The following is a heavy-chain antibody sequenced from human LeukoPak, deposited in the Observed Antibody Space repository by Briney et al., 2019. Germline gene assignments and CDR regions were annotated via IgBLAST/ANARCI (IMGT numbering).Heavy chain of an antibody. CDR3: ARKGSGVLLWFGELLLGAFDI. V-gene: IGHV3-7*01. CDR1: GFTFSSYW. J-gene: IGHJ3*02. D-gene: IGHD3-10*01. CDR2: IKQDGSEK. Sequence: GGSLRLSCAASGFTFSSYWMSWVRQAPGKGLEWVANIKQDGSEKYYVDSVKGRFTISRDNAKNSLYLQMNSLRAEDTAVYYCARKGSGVLLWFGELLLGAFDIWGQGTMVIVSS.